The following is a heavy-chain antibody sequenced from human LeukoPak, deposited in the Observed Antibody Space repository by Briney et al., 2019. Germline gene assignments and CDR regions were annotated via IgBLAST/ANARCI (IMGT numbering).Heavy chain of an antibody. J-gene: IGHJ4*02. CDR1: GGSISSYY. CDR3: ARERSKQWLVQGGAFDY. CDR2: IYTSGST. Sequence: PSETLSLTCTVSGGSISSYYWSWLRQPAGKGLEWIGRIYTSGSTNYNPSLTSRVTMSVDTSKNQFSLKLSSVTAADTAVYYCARERSKQWLVQGGAFDYWGQGTLVTVSS. D-gene: IGHD6-19*01. V-gene: IGHV4-4*07.